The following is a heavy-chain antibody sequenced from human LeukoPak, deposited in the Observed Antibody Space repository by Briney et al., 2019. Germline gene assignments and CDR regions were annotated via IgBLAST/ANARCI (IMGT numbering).Heavy chain of an antibody. CDR3: ARDLSSTGYSSSWDLDY. CDR2: INPNSGGT. Sequence: ASVKVSCKASGYTFTGYYMHWVRQAPGQGLEGMGWINPNSGGTNYAQKFQGRVTMTRDTSISTAYMELSRLRSDDTAVYYCARDLSSTGYSSSWDLDYWGQGTLVTVSS. V-gene: IGHV1-2*02. J-gene: IGHJ4*02. CDR1: GYTFTGYY. D-gene: IGHD6-13*01.